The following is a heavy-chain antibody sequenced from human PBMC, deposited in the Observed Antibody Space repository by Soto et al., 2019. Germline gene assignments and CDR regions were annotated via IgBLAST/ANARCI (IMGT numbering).Heavy chain of an antibody. V-gene: IGHV4-34*01. D-gene: IGHD2-8*01. CDR2: INHSGST. Sequence: QVQLQQWGAGLLKPSETLSLTCAVYGGSFSGYYWSWIRQPPGKGLEWIGEINHSGSTNYNPSLKGRVTISVDTSKNQFSLKLSSVTAADTAVYYCARAGGCTNGVCYRTSRGPPRNNWFDPWGQGTLVTVSS. J-gene: IGHJ5*02. CDR3: ARAGGCTNGVCYRTSRGPPRNNWFDP. CDR1: GGSFSGYY.